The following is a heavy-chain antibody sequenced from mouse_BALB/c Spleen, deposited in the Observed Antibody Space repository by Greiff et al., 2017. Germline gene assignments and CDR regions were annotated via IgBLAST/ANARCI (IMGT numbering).Heavy chain of an antibody. CDR1: GFTFSSYA. Sequence: EVQRVESGGGLVKPGGSLKLSCAASGFTFSSYAMSWVRQTPEKRLEWVASISSGGSTYYPDSVKGRFTISRDNARNILYLQMSSLRSEDTAMYYCARGMPIDYWGQGTTLTVSS. J-gene: IGHJ2*01. CDR2: ISSGGST. V-gene: IGHV5-6-5*01. CDR3: ARGMPIDY.